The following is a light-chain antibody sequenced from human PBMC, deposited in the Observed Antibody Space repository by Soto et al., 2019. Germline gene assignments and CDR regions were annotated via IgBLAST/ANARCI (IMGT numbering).Light chain of an antibody. Sequence: DIQMTQSPSTQSASVGDRVTITCRASQSISSWLAWYQQKPGKAPKLLIYKASSLESGVPSRFSGSGSGTVFTLTISSLQPDDFATYYCQQYNSYSTFGQGTKLEIK. CDR2: KAS. CDR1: QSISSW. J-gene: IGKJ2*01. CDR3: QQYNSYST. V-gene: IGKV1-5*03.